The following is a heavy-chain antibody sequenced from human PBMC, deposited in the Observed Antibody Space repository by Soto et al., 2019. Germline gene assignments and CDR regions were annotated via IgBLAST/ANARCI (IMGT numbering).Heavy chain of an antibody. J-gene: IGHJ6*02. V-gene: IGHV1-18*01. D-gene: IGHD3-22*01. CDR2: ISPYNDNT. CDR1: GYTFWNFG. CDR3: ARLPTSGYHTHYSYGMDV. Sequence: QVYLEQSGAEVKKPGASVKVTCKASGYTFWNFGISWVRQAPGQGLEWMGWISPYNDNTNSAQKFQDRVTMTTDTSTSTAYMELRSLRSDDTAVYYCARLPTSGYHTHYSYGMDVWGQGTTVTVSS.